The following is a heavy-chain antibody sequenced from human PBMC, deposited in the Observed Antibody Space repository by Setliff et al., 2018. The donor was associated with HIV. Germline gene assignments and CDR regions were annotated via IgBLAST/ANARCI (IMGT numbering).Heavy chain of an antibody. CDR2: IIPILGVP. V-gene: IGHV1-69*02. J-gene: IGHJ4*02. CDR3: ARGGDYDSSGYYVT. Sequence: GASVKVSCKASGGPFTSSSIGWVRQAPGQGLEWMGRIIPILGVPRYAQKFQGRVTITADKSTSTSYMHQSSLRAEDTAVYFCARGGDYDSSGYYVTWGQGSLVTVSS. CDR1: GGPFTSSS. D-gene: IGHD3-22*01.